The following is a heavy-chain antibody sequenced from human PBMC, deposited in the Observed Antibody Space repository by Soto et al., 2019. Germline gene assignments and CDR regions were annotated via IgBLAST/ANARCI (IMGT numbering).Heavy chain of an antibody. CDR2: ISAYNGNT. J-gene: IGHJ6*02. Sequence: QVQLVQSGGEVKKPGASVKVSCKATGYTFTSFGISWVRQAPGQGLEWMGWISAYNGNTNYAQKLQGRVTMTTDTSTSTAYMELRSLTTDDTAGYYCARDRSMEYGMDVWGQGTTVTVSS. CDR1: GYTFTSFG. D-gene: IGHD3-3*01. V-gene: IGHV1-18*01. CDR3: ARDRSMEYGMDV.